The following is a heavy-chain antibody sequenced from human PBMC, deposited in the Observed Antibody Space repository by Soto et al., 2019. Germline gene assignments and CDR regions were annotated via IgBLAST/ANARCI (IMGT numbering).Heavy chain of an antibody. CDR2: IVVGSGNT. CDR1: GFTFTSSA. CDR3: AADLSGYCSGGSCYSEDYYFYGMDV. Sequence: SVKVSCKASGFTFTSSAVQWVRQARGQRLEWIGWIVVGSGNTNYAQKFQERVTITRDMSTSTAYMELSSLRSEDTAVYYCAADLSGYCSGGSCYSEDYYFYGMDVWGQGTTVTVSS. V-gene: IGHV1-58*01. D-gene: IGHD2-15*01. J-gene: IGHJ6*02.